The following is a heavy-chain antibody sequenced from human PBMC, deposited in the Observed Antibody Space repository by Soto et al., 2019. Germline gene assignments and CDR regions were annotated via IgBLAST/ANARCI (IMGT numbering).Heavy chain of an antibody. CDR2: IYYTGNT. CDR3: ARRRYYYDTTGFDV. J-gene: IGHJ3*01. D-gene: IGHD3-22*01. V-gene: IGHV4-59*08. CDR1: GGSISGPY. Sequence: QVQLQESGPGLVKPSETLSLTCSVSGGSISGPYWSWIRQPPGKGLEWIGTIYYTGNTNYNPSLKSRVTMSVDTSKNQFSVNLYSVTAADTAVYYCARRRYYYDTTGFDVWGQGTMVTVSS.